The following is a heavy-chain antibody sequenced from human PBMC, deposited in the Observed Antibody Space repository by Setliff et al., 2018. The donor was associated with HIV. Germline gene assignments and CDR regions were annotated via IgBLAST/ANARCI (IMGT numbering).Heavy chain of an antibody. Sequence: PGGSLRLSCAASGFTFDDYTMHWVRQAPGKAPEWVSSISSSDDDTHYADSLRGRFTVSRDNAKSALYLQMNNLSVDDTAVYYCWSGYTSGRWGQGTLVTVSS. J-gene: IGHJ4*02. CDR2: ISSSDDDT. CDR1: GFTFDDYT. V-gene: IGHV3-21*01. CDR3: WSGYTSGR. D-gene: IGHD6-19*01.